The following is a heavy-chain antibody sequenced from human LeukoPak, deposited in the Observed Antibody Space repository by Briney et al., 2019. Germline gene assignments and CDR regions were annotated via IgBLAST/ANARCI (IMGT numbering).Heavy chain of an antibody. D-gene: IGHD1-14*01. CDR2: IKQDGSDK. CDR1: GFTFTKYW. V-gene: IGHV3-7*01. Sequence: PGDSLRLSCAASGFTFTKYWMTWFRQAPGKGLEWVGNIKQDGSDKNYMDSVKGRFTISRDNTKNSVYLQMSSLRAEDTAVYYCAREVWGPEYWGQGTLVTVSS. J-gene: IGHJ4*02. CDR3: AREVWGPEY.